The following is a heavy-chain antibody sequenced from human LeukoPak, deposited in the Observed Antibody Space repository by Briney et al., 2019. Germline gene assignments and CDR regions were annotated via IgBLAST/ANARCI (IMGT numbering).Heavy chain of an antibody. D-gene: IGHD5-18*01. CDR1: GFTFSSYG. CDR2: ISYDGSNK. V-gene: IGHV3-30*03. J-gene: IGHJ4*02. CDR3: APKEEVDTVMVDY. Sequence: GGSLILSCAASGFTFSSYGMHWVRQAPGKGLEWVAVISYDGSNKYYADSVKGRFTISRDNSKNTLYLQMNSLRAEDTAVYYCAPKEEVDTVMVDYWGQGTLVTVSS.